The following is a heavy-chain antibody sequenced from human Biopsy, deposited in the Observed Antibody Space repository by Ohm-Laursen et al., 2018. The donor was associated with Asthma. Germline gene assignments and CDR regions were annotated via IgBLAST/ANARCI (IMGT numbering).Heavy chain of an antibody. CDR2: IFFDGSNK. J-gene: IGHJ4*02. CDR1: GFTFPNYV. V-gene: IGHV3-30-3*01. CDR3: ARGKTWGRLYYFDY. Sequence: SLRLSCAASGFTFPNYVMHWVRQAPGKGLEWVAGIFFDGSNKYYADSVKGRFTISRDNSKDTLYLQVNSLRGDDTAVYYCARGKTWGRLYYFDYWGQGTLVTVSS. D-gene: IGHD7-27*01.